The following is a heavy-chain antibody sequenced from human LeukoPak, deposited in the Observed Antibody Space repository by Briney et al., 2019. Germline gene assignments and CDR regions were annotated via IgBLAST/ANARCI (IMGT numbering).Heavy chain of an antibody. CDR3: AKDGPDYYDSSGYYYRHYYYMDV. CDR1: GFTFSSYA. J-gene: IGHJ6*03. CDR2: ISGSGGST. V-gene: IGHV3-23*01. D-gene: IGHD3-22*01. Sequence: GGSLRLSRAASGFTFSSYAMSWVRQAPGKGLEWVSAISGSGGSTYYADSVKGRFTISRDNSKNTLYLQMNSLRAEDTAVYYCAKDGPDYYDSSGYYYRHYYYMDVWGKGTTVTVSS.